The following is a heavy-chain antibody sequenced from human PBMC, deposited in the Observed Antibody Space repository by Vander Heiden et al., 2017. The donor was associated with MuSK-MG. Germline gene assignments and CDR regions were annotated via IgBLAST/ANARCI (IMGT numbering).Heavy chain of an antibody. J-gene: IGHJ4*01. Sequence: EVQILQSGGGLVQPGGSLRLACAAPGFTFSNYAMSWVRQAPGKGLEWISVIRASGGSIFYAASVKGRFTISRDNSKNTLYLQMNSLRAEDTAVYYCAKLYGSGSYPPFDYWGHGALVSVSS. D-gene: IGHD3-10*01. CDR2: IRASGGSI. CDR1: GFTFSNYA. CDR3: AKLYGSGSYPPFDY. V-gene: IGHV3-23*01.